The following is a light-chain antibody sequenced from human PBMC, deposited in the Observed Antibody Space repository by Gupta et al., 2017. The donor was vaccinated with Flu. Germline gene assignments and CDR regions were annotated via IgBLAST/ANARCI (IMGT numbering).Light chain of an antibody. CDR2: AAS. CDR3: HQSDSNSFNI. V-gene: IGKV1-39*01. J-gene: IGKJ2*01. Sequence: DIQMTQSPSSLSASVGDRVTITCRASQSISSYLNWYQQKPGKAPKLLIYAASSWQSGVPSRFSGSGSGKDVTLTISSRQPEDFASYYCHQSDSNSFNIFGQGTKMDIK. CDR1: QSISSY.